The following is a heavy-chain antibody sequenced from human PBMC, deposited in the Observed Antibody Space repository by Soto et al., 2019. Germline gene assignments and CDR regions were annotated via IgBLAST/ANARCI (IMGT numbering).Heavy chain of an antibody. CDR1: GYTFTSYG. CDR2: ISPYNGNT. J-gene: IGHJ4*02. Sequence: AASVKVSCKASGYTFTSYGISWVRQAPGQGLEWMGWISPYNGNTNYAQNLQGRVTMTTDTSTSTAYMELMRLRSDDTAVYYCARDRQCALWGQGXLVTVYS. V-gene: IGHV1-18*01. CDR3: ARDRQCAL.